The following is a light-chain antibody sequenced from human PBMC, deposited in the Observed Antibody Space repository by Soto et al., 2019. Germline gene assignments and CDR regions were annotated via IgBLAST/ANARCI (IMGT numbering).Light chain of an antibody. J-gene: IGKJ1*01. CDR2: KAS. Sequence: DIQMTQSPSTLSASVGDRVTITCRASQSISSWLAWYQQKPGKAPKILIYKASSLESGVPSRFSGSGSGTEFTLPISSLQPDDFATYYCQQFYSYWTFGQGTKVDIK. CDR1: QSISSW. CDR3: QQFYSYWT. V-gene: IGKV1-5*03.